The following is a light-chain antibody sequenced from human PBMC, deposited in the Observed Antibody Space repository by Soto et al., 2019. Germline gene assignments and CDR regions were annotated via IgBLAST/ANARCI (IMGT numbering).Light chain of an antibody. J-gene: IGLJ3*02. V-gene: IGLV2-23*01. CDR3: YSYAGSGTWV. CDR1: SSDVGSYNL. Sequence: QSALTQPASVSGSPGQSITISCTGSSSDVGSYNLVSWYQQHPGKAPKFMIYEGSKRPSGVSNRFSGSKSGNTASLTISGLQAEDEADYYCYSYAGSGTWVFGGGTQLTVL. CDR2: EGS.